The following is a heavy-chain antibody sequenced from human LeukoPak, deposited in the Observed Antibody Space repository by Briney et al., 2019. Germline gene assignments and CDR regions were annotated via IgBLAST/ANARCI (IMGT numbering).Heavy chain of an antibody. D-gene: IGHD3-3*01. CDR3: AKANSITIFGVISPVDY. Sequence: AGGSLRLSCVASGFTFSRYAMRWVRQAPGKGVEWVSTISDSGDKTYYADSVKGGLTIYRENSKNTLYLQMNRLRAEDTDVYYCAKANSITIFGVISPVDYWGQGTLVTVSS. V-gene: IGHV3-23*01. J-gene: IGHJ4*02. CDR1: GFTFSRYA. CDR2: ISDSGDKT.